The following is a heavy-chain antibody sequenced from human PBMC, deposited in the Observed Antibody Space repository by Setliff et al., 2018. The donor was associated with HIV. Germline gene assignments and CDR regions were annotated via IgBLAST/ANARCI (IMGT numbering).Heavy chain of an antibody. D-gene: IGHD3-9*01. CDR1: GDSITTGVYY. V-gene: IGHV4-61*09. J-gene: IGHJ6*03. CDR3: ARVGSYYDILTGYYHPPTYYYYYYMDV. Sequence: PSETLSLTCTVSGDSITTGVYYWSWIRQPAGQGLEWIGHIYASDNSGSTSYNPSLNSRVTISLDTSKNQFSLRLTSVAATDTAVYYCARVGSYYDILTGYYHPPTYYYYYYMDVWGKGTTVTVSS. CDR2: IYASDNSGST.